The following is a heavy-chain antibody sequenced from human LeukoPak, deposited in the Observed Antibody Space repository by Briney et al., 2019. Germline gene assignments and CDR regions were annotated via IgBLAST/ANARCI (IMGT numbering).Heavy chain of an antibody. D-gene: IGHD2-2*02. CDR1: GGSISSSSYY. Sequence: NPSETLSLTCTVSGGSISSSSYYWSWIRQPPGKGLEWIGYIYHSGSTYYNPSLKSRVTISVDRSKNQFSLKLSSVTAADTAVYYCARDLRLGYCSSTSCYTRAFDIWGQGTMVTVSS. CDR2: IYHSGST. J-gene: IGHJ3*02. CDR3: ARDLRLGYCSSTSCYTRAFDI. V-gene: IGHV4-30-2*01.